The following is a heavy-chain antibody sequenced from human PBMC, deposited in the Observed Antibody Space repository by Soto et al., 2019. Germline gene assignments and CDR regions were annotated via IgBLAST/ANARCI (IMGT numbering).Heavy chain of an antibody. Sequence: RRCCAGSMFTFSSNAMCWVRQAPGKGLEGVSSISVSVGSTYYSDSVKGRFTISRDNSKNTLYLQMNSLRAEDTAVYYCAKDGYSITRNKPLDYWGQGTLVTVSS. D-gene: IGHD2-2*01. V-gene: IGHV3-23*01. CDR3: AKDGYSITRNKPLDY. CDR2: ISVSVGST. J-gene: IGHJ4*02. CDR1: MFTFSSNA.